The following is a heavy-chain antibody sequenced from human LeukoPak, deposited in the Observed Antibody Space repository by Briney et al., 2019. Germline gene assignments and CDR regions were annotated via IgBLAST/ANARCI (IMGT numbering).Heavy chain of an antibody. CDR1: GGSFSSYY. Sequence: SETLSLTCSVSGGSFSSYYWSWVRQPPGKGIELVGYMYESGSTNYNPSLKSGVNISVDKSKNKFSLRLSSVTAADTAVYYCARHGGSYTFDLWGQGVLVTVSS. CDR2: MYESGST. CDR3: ARHGGSYTFDL. V-gene: IGHV4-59*01. J-gene: IGHJ4*02. D-gene: IGHD1-26*01.